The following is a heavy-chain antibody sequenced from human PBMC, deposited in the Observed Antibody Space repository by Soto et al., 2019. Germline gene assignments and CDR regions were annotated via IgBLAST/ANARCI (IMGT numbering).Heavy chain of an antibody. CDR1: GFTFSSYE. D-gene: IGHD3-3*01. CDR3: ARDLIFGVVITYYYGMDV. J-gene: IGHJ6*02. Sequence: VGSLRLSCAASGFTFSSYEMNWVRQAPGKGLEWVSYISSSGSTIYYADSVKGRFTISRDNAKNSLYLQMNSLRAEDTAVYYCARDLIFGVVITYYYGMDVWGQGTTVTVSS. V-gene: IGHV3-48*03. CDR2: ISSSGSTI.